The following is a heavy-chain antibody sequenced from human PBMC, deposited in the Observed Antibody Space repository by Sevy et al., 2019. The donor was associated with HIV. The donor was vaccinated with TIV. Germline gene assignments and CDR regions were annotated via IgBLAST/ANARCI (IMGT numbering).Heavy chain of an antibody. CDR2: IYTSGST. V-gene: IGHV4-4*07. J-gene: IGHJ4*02. CDR1: GGSISSYY. D-gene: IGHD1-26*01. Sequence: SETLSLTCTVSGGSISSYYWSWIRQPAGKGLEWIGRIYTSGSTNYNPSLKSRVTMSVDTSKNQFSLKLSSVTAADTAVYYCARTDSVSYYVPLDYWGQGTMVTVSS. CDR3: ARTDSVSYYVPLDY.